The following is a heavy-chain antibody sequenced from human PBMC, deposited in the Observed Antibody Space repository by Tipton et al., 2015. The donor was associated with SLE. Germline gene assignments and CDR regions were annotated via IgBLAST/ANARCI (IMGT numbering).Heavy chain of an antibody. CDR2: INQDGSEK. J-gene: IGHJ4*02. Sequence: SLRLSCAASGFTFSSYWMSWVRQAPGKGLEWVANINQDGSEKYYVDSVKGRFTISRDNAKNSLYLQMNSLRAEDTAVYYCASTSVDTAIYYWGQGTLVTVSS. CDR3: ASTSVDTAIYY. CDR1: GFTFSSYW. D-gene: IGHD5-18*01. V-gene: IGHV3-7*01.